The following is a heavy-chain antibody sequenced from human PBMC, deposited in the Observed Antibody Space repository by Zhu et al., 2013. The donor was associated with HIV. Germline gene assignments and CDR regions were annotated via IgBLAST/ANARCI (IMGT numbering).Heavy chain of an antibody. CDR1: GGTFSSYA. V-gene: IGHV1-69*09. Sequence: QVQLVQSGAEVKKPGSSVKVSCKASGGTFSSYAISWVRQAPGQGLEWMGRIIPILNVATYSQRFQGRLTITADTSTSIVYMELGSLTSEDTAVYYCARSPCGGDCYSPPAYWGQGTLVTVSS. CDR2: IIPILNVA. CDR3: ARSPCGGDCYSPPAY. J-gene: IGHJ4*02. D-gene: IGHD2-21*02.